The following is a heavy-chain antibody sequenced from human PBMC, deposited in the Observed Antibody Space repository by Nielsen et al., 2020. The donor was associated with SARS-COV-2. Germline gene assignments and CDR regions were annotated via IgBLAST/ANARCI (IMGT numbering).Heavy chain of an antibody. J-gene: IGHJ6*02. CDR3: ARERVGGITIFGVVTRYGMDV. CDR1: GGSISSGGYY. CDR2: IYYSGST. V-gene: IGHV4-30-4*08. Sequence: SETLSLTCTVSGGSISSGGYYWSWIRQHPGKGLEWIGYIYYSGSTCYNPSLKSRVTISVDTSKNQFSLKLSSVTAADTALYYCARERVGGITIFGVVTRYGMDVWGQGTTVTVSS. D-gene: IGHD3-3*01.